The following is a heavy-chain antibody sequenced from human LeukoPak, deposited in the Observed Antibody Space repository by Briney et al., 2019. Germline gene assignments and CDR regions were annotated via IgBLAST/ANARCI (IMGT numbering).Heavy chain of an antibody. J-gene: IGHJ4*02. V-gene: IGHV4-30-4*01. Sequence: SETLSLTCTVSGGSMNNRDYYWSWIRQPPGKGLEWLGYIYYSGSTYYNPSLKSRITISEDTSKNQFSLKLSSVTAADTAVYYCARLFGSSTVADYWGQGTLVTVSS. D-gene: IGHD1-14*01. CDR1: GGSMNNRDYY. CDR2: IYYSGST. CDR3: ARLFGSSTVADY.